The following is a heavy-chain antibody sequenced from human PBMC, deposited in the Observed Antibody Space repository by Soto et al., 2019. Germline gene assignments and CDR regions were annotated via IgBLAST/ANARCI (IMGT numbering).Heavy chain of an antibody. CDR3: ARTQWLTPFPYFDY. CDR1: GDSISSGDYF. D-gene: IGHD3-22*01. Sequence: SETLSLTCTVSGDSISSGDYFWSWFRQPPGKGLEWIAYIYYTGSTFYNPSLKSQLTMSVDTSKNQFSLDLSSVTAADTAVYYCARTQWLTPFPYFDYWGQGTLVT. CDR2: IYYTGST. V-gene: IGHV4-30-4*01. J-gene: IGHJ4*02.